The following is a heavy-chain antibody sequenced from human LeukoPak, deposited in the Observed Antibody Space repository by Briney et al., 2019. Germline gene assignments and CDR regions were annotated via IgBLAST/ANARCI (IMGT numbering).Heavy chain of an antibody. CDR3: AKDITGGRSSPYFDS. CDR2: ISWNGGGM. CDR1: GFTFDAYA. J-gene: IGHJ4*02. V-gene: IGHV3-9*01. Sequence: GGSLRLSCAASGFTFDAYAMHWVRQAPGKGLEWVSGISWNGGGMGYAVSVKGRFIISRDNAKNSLYLQMNSLRDEDTALYYCAKDITGGRSSPYFDSWGQGTLVTVSS. D-gene: IGHD6-6*01.